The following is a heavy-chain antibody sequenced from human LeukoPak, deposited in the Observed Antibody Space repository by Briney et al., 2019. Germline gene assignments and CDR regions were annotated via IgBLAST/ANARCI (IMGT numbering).Heavy chain of an antibody. J-gene: IGHJ3*02. Sequence: SETLSLTCTVSGGSISSSSYYWGWIRQPPGKGLEWIGSIYYSGSTYYNPSLKSRVTISVDTSKNQFSLKLSSVTAADTAVYYCARLLWFGESLLDAFDIWGQGTMVTVSS. CDR3: ARLLWFGESLLDAFDI. D-gene: IGHD3-10*01. CDR1: GGSISSSSYY. CDR2: IYYSGST. V-gene: IGHV4-39*07.